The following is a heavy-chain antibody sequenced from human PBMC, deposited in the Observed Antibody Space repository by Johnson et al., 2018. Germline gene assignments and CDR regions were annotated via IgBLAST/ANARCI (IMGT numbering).Heavy chain of an antibody. CDR2: ISYDGSNK. J-gene: IGHJ3*02. CDR3: AKDSPPKDI. CDR1: GFTFSSYG. V-gene: IGHV3-30*18. Sequence: QVQLVESGGGVVQPGRSLRLSCAASGFTFSSYGMHWVRQAPGKGLEWVAVISYDGSNKYYADSVKGRFTISRDNSKNTLYLQMNSLRAEDTAVYYCAKDSPPKDIGGQGTMVTVSS.